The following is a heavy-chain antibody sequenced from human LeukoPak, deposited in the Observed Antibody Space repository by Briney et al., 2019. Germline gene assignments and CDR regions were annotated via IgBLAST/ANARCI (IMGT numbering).Heavy chain of an antibody. V-gene: IGHV3-21*01. CDR2: ISSSSSYI. CDR1: GFTFSSYS. CDR3: ARLVVVVAAIRDAFDI. Sequence: GGSLRLSCAASGFTFSSYSMNWVRQAPGKGLEWVSSISSSSSYIYYADSVKGRFTISRDNAKNSLYPQMNSLRAEDTAVYYCARLVVVVAAIRDAFDIWGQGTMVTVSS. D-gene: IGHD2-15*01. J-gene: IGHJ3*02.